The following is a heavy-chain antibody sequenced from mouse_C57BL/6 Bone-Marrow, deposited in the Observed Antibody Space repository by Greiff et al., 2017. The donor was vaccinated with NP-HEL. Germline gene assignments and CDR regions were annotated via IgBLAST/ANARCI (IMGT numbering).Heavy chain of an antibody. D-gene: IGHD2-4*01. J-gene: IGHJ3*01. CDR2: IDPENGDT. CDR1: GFNIKDDY. V-gene: IGHV14-4*01. CDR3: TTPYDYDGGY. Sequence: VQLKESGAELVRPGASVKLSCTASGFNIKDDYMHWVKQRPEQGLEWIGWIDPENGDTEYASKFQGKATITADTSSNTAYLQLSSLTSEDTAVYYCTTPYDYDGGYWGQGTLVTVSA.